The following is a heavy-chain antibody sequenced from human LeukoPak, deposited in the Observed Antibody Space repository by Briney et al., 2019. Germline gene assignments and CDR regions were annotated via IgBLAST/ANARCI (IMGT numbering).Heavy chain of an antibody. Sequence: PGGSLRLSCAASGFTVSSNYMSWVRQAPGKGLEWVSVIYSGGSTYYADSVKGRFTISRDNAKNSLYLQMNSLRAEDTAVYYCARDAPDTYYDFWSGYYMRFYYYYYMDVWGKGTTVTVSS. CDR2: IYSGGST. D-gene: IGHD3-3*01. CDR1: GFTVSSNY. CDR3: ARDAPDTYYDFWSGYYMRFYYYYYMDV. J-gene: IGHJ6*03. V-gene: IGHV3-66*01.